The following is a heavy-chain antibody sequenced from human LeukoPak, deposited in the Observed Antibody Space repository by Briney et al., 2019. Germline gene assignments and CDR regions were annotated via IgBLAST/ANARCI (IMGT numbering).Heavy chain of an antibody. Sequence: GGSLRLSCAASGFTFSSYAMHWVRQAPGKGLEWVAVISYDGSNKYYADSVKGRFTISRDNPKNTLYLQMNSLRAEDTAVYYCARPGYSGYLYYFDYWGQGTLVTVSS. V-gene: IGHV3-30*04. CDR3: ARPGYSGYLYYFDY. J-gene: IGHJ4*02. CDR1: GFTFSSYA. D-gene: IGHD5-12*01. CDR2: ISYDGSNK.